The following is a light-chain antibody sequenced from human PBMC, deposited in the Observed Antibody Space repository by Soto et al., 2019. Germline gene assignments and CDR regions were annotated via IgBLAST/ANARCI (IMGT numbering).Light chain of an antibody. CDR2: DVN. CDR3: SSYTSSSTLV. V-gene: IGLV2-14*03. Sequence: QSALTQPASVSGSPGQSITISCTGTSSDVGGYDSVSWYQQHPGKAPKLIIYDVNNRPSGVSNRFSGSKSGNTASLTISGLQTEDEADYYCSSYTSSSTLVFGGGTQLTVL. CDR1: SSDVGGYDS. J-gene: IGLJ2*01.